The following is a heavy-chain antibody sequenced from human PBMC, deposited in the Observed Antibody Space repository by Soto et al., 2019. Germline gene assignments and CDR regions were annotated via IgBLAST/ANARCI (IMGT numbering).Heavy chain of an antibody. V-gene: IGHV5-10-1*01. CDR2: IDPSDSYT. D-gene: IGHD2-2*01. J-gene: IGHJ6*02. CDR1: GYSFTSYW. Sequence: GESLKISCXGSGYSFTSYWISWARQMPGKGLEWMGRIDPSDSYTNYSPSFQGHVTISADKSISTAYLQWSSLKASDTAMYYCAIGGIGYCSSTSCLRHYYGMDVWGQGTTVTVSS. CDR3: AIGGIGYCSSTSCLRHYYGMDV.